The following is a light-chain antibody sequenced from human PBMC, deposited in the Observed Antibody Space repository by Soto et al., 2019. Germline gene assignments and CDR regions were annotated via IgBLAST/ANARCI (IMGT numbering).Light chain of an antibody. CDR2: DVN. V-gene: IGLV2-14*01. CDR1: SSDVGAYNY. CDR3: SSYTSSATLYV. Sequence: QSALTQPASVSGSPGQSITISCTGTSSDVGAYNYVSWYQQHPGKAPKLMIYDVNIRSSGVSNRFSGSKSGNTASLTISGLQAEDEADYYCSSYTSSATLYVFGTGTKLTVL. J-gene: IGLJ1*01.